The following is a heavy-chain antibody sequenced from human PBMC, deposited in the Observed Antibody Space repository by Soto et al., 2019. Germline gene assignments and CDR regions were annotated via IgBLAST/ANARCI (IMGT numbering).Heavy chain of an antibody. CDR1: GGSINTYY. D-gene: IGHD3-10*01. CDR3: ARGTRATQYYYYFYGMDV. V-gene: IGHV4-59*01. CDR2: ISYSGST. J-gene: IGHJ6*02. Sequence: PSETLSLTCTVSGGSINTYYWSWIRQSPGKGLEWIGYISYSGSTSYNPSLKSRLTISLNTSKNQFSLKLSSVTAADTAVYYCARGTRATQYYYYFYGMDVWGQGTTVTV.